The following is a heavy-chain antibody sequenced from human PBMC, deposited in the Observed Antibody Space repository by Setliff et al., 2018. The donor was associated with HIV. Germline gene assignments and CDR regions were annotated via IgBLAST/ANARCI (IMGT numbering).Heavy chain of an antibody. CDR1: GDSISSGSYY. CDR3: ARLMHYYDSFWVLWRENYFGS. Sequence: PSETLSLTCSVSGDSISSGSYYWSWIRLPAGKGLEWIGQIHTTGSTNYNPSLESRLTISIDTSKNQFSLKLSSVTAADTAVYYCARLMHYYDSFWVLWRENYFGSWGRGTLVTVSS. CDR2: IHTTGST. J-gene: IGHJ4*01. D-gene: IGHD3-22*01. V-gene: IGHV4-61*09.